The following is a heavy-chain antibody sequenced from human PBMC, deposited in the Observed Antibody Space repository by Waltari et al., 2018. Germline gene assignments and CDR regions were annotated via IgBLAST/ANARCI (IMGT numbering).Heavy chain of an antibody. V-gene: IGHV4-59*01. CDR2: IYYSGRT. J-gene: IGHJ5*02. D-gene: IGHD5-18*01. Sequence: QVQLQESGPGLVKPSETLSLTCTVSGGSISSYYWSWIRQPPGKGLEWIGYIYYSGRTNYNPPLKSRVTISVDTSKNQFSLKLSSVTAADTAVYYCARWGRGYSYENWFDPWGQGTLVTVSS. CDR3: ARWGRGYSYENWFDP. CDR1: GGSISSYY.